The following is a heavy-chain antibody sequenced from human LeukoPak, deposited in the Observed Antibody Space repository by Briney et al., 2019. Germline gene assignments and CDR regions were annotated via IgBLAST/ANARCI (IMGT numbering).Heavy chain of an antibody. V-gene: IGHV4-61*01. CDR1: GGSVSSGSYY. CDR3: ARARYCSGNTCSSPYYFDY. CDR2: IYYSGST. Sequence: SETLSLTCTVSGGSVSSGSYYWSWIRQPPGKGLEWIGYIYYSGSTNYNPSLKSRVTISVDTSKNQFSLKLSSVTAADTAVCYCARARYCSGNTCSSPYYFDYWGQGTLVTVSS. D-gene: IGHD2-15*01. J-gene: IGHJ4*02.